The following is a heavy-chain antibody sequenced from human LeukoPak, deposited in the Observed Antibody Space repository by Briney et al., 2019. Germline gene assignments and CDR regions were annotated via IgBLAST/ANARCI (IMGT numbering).Heavy chain of an antibody. V-gene: IGHV4-61*02. J-gene: IGHJ5*02. D-gene: IGHD6-13*01. CDR2: ICTSGST. Sequence: SETLSLTCTVSGGSISSGSYYWSWIRQPAGKGLEWIGRICTSGSTNYNPSLKSRVTISIDTSKNQFSLKLSSVTAADTAVYYCATMTTSWYRFDPWGQGTLVTVSS. CDR3: ATMTTSWYRFDP. CDR1: GGSISSGSYY.